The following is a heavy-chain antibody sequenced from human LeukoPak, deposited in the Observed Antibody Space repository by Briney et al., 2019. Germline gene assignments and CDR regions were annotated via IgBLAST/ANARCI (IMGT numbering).Heavy chain of an antibody. CDR3: ARSDYYDSSGHFQH. CDR1: GGSISSGGYY. Sequence: SETLSLTCTVSGGSISSGGYYWSWIRQHPGKGLEWIGYIYYSGTTYYNPSLKSRVTISVDTSKNQFSLKLSSVTAADTAVYYCARSDYYDSSGHFQHWGQGTLVTVSS. V-gene: IGHV4-31*03. J-gene: IGHJ1*01. CDR2: IYYSGTT. D-gene: IGHD3-22*01.